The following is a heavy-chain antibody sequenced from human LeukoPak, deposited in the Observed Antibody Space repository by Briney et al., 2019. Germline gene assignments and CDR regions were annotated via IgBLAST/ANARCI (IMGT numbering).Heavy chain of an antibody. Sequence: SETLSLTCTVSGGSISSYYWSWIRQPAGKGLEWIGRIYTSGSTNYNPSLKSRVTMSVDTSKNQFSLKLSSVTAADTAVYYCARGIVVVAQLGFYFYYMDVWGKGTTVTISS. CDR3: ARGIVVVAQLGFYFYYMDV. D-gene: IGHD2-15*01. J-gene: IGHJ6*03. CDR1: GGSISSYY. V-gene: IGHV4-4*07. CDR2: IYTSGST.